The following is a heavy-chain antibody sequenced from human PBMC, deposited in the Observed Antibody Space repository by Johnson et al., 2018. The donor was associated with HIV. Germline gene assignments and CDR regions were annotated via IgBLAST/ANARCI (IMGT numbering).Heavy chain of an antibody. Sequence: VQLVESGGGLVQPGGSLRLSCAASGFTFNKYWMSWVRQAPGKGLEWVANIKQDGSEKYYVDSVKGRFTISRDNTKNTLYLQMNRLRVEDTAVYYCAKDQLVGATYAAFDIWGQGTMVTVSS. D-gene: IGHD1-26*01. CDR3: AKDQLVGATYAAFDI. J-gene: IGHJ3*02. V-gene: IGHV3-7*01. CDR2: IKQDGSEK. CDR1: GFTFNKYW.